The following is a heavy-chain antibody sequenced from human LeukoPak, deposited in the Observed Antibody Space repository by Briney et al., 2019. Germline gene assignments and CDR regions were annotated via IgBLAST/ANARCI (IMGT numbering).Heavy chain of an antibody. Sequence: QPGGSPRLXCAASGFTFSSYWMSWVRQAPGKGLEWVANIKQDGSEKYYVDSVKGRFTISRDNAKNSLYLQMNSLRAEDTAVYYCARIPVLRYFDWPPRWFDPWGQGTLVTVSS. J-gene: IGHJ5*02. V-gene: IGHV3-7*01. CDR1: GFTFSSYW. CDR3: ARIPVLRYFDWPPRWFDP. D-gene: IGHD3-9*01. CDR2: IKQDGSEK.